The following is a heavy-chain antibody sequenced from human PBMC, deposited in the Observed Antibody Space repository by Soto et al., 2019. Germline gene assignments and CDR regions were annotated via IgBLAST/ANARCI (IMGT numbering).Heavy chain of an antibody. J-gene: IGHJ4*02. CDR1: GSTFNNFA. D-gene: IGHD1-26*01. CDR2: IVVDSNTA. Sequence: QVVLLQSGAEVKEPGSSVRVSCQVSGSTFNNFAFSWVRQAPGHGPEWMGGIVVDSNTAEYSQRFQDRVTITADTSTDTLYMELGSLTFEDTAVYYCERAIKRWEVNYYFDFWCQGTLVTVSS. V-gene: IGHV1-69*06. CDR3: ERAIKRWEVNYYFDF.